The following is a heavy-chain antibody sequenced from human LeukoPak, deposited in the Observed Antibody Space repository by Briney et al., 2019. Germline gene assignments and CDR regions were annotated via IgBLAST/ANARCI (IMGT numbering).Heavy chain of an antibody. CDR3: ARSSSGWSH. CDR1: GYSFATYW. J-gene: IGHJ1*01. V-gene: IGHV5-51*01. D-gene: IGHD6-19*01. Sequence: GESLKISCQGSGYSFATYWIGWVRQMPGKGLEWMGIIYPGDSDTRYSPSFQGQVTISTDRSISTACLQWSSLKASDTAMYYCARSSSGWSHWGQGTLVTVSS. CDR2: IYPGDSDT.